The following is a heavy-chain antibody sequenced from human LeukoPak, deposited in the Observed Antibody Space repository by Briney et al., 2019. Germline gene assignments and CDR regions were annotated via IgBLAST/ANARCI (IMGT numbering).Heavy chain of an antibody. CDR2: MHYSGST. D-gene: IGHD4-17*01. V-gene: IGHV4-39*01. J-gene: IGHJ4*02. CDR3: ARQPNGDSGGYFDS. Sequence: SETLSLTCTVSGGSISSTTHYWSWIRQPPGKGLEWIGSMHYSGSTYYNPSLKSRVTISVDTSKNQFSLKLTSVTAADTAVYFCARQPNGDSGGYFDSWGQGVLVTVSS. CDR1: GGSISSTTHY.